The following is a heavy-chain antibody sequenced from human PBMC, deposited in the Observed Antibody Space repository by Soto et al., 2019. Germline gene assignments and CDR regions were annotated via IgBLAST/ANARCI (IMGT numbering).Heavy chain of an antibody. D-gene: IGHD2-2*03. Sequence: ASVKVSCKASGYTFTSYHVDWVRQAPGQGLEWMGVINPSGGSTSDALNFQGRVALTRDTSTSTLYMELSSLRSEDTAVYFCARALGSPFDFWGQGTLVTVSS. CDR1: GYTFTSYH. J-gene: IGHJ4*02. V-gene: IGHV1-46*01. CDR2: INPSGGST. CDR3: ARALGSPFDF.